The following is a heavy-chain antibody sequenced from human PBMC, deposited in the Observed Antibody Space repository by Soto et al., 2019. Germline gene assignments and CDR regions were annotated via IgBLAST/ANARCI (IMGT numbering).Heavy chain of an antibody. D-gene: IGHD2-15*01. Sequence: QVQLVESGGGVVQPGRSLRLSCAASGFTFSSYGMHWVRQAPGKGLEWVAVISYDGSNKYYADPVKGRFTISRDNSKNTLYLQMSSLISEDTAGYYGADSGGSSFYYWGQGTLGTVSS. CDR1: GFTFSSYG. CDR3: ADSGGSSFYY. V-gene: IGHV3-30*03. CDR2: ISYDGSNK. J-gene: IGHJ4*02.